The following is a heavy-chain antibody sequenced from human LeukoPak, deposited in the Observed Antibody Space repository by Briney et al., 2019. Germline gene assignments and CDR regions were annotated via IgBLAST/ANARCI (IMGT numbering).Heavy chain of an antibody. Sequence: SETLSLTCTVSGDSMRSYFWSWIRQPPGKGLEWIGYIYYSGAINYNPFLKSRVTISVDASKNKFSLNLNSVTAADTAVYYCARHPPPGYNGYEGFIDNWGQGTLVIVSS. CDR2: IYYSGAI. CDR3: ARHPPPGYNGYEGFIDN. J-gene: IGHJ4*02. D-gene: IGHD5-12*01. CDR1: GDSMRSYF. V-gene: IGHV4-59*08.